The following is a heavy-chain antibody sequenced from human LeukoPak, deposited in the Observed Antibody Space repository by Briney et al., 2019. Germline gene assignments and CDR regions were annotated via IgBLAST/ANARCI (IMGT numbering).Heavy chain of an antibody. V-gene: IGHV4-34*01. J-gene: IGHJ4*02. Sequence: KSSETLSLTCAVYGGSFSGYYWSWIRQPPGKGLEWIGEINHSGSTNYNPSLKSRVTISVDTSKNQFSLKLSSVTAADTAVYYCARHPPRGKAIFGVVISSYWGQGTLVTVSS. CDR3: ARHPPRGKAIFGVVISSY. CDR1: GGSFSGYY. D-gene: IGHD3-3*01. CDR2: INHSGST.